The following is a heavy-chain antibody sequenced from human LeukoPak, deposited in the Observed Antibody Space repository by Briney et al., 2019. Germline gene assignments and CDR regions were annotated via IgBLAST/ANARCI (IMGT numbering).Heavy chain of an antibody. Sequence: SETLSLTCTVSGGSISSGGYYWSWIRQHPGKGLEWIGYIYYSGSTYYNPSHKSRVTISVDTSKNQFSLKLSSVTAADTAVYYCARLRAYYYMDVWGKGTTVTVSS. CDR3: ARLRAYYYMDV. J-gene: IGHJ6*03. CDR2: IYYSGST. CDR1: GGSISSGGYY. V-gene: IGHV4-31*03.